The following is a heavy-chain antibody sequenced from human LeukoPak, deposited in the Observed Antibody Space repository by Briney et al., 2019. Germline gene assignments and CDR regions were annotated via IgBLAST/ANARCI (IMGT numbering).Heavy chain of an antibody. Sequence: VASVKVSCKASGYTFTSYDINWVRQATGQGLGWMGWMNPNSGNTGYAQKFQGRVTITRNTSISTAYMELSSLRSEDTAVYYCARGGITIFGVVIGMDVWGKGTTVTVSS. CDR1: GYTFTSYD. CDR2: MNPNSGNT. CDR3: ARGGITIFGVVIGMDV. V-gene: IGHV1-8*03. J-gene: IGHJ6*04. D-gene: IGHD3-3*01.